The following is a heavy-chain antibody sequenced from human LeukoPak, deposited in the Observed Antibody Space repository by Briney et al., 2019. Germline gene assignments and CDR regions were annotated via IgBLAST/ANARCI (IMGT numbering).Heavy chain of an antibody. J-gene: IGHJ4*02. CDR3: AKDSAIARRMYYYDSSGYYPDY. CDR2: ISWDGGST. D-gene: IGHD3-22*01. V-gene: IGHV3-43*01. Sequence: GGSLRLSCAASGFTFDDYTMHWVRQAPGKGLEWVSLISWDGGSTYYADSVKGRFTISRDNSKNSLYLQMNSLRTEDTALYYCAKDSAIARRMYYYDSSGYYPDYLGQGTLVTVSS. CDR1: GFTFDDYT.